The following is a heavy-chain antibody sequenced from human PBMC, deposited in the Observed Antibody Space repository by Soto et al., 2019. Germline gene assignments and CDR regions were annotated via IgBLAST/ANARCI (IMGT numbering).Heavy chain of an antibody. CDR1: GFTFSSYA. CDR2: ISYDGSNK. CDR3: AREESVLVPAAPFDY. V-gene: IGHV3-30-3*01. J-gene: IGHJ4*02. Sequence: QVQLVESGGGVVQPGRSLRLSCAASGFTFSSYAMHWVRQAPGKGLEWVAVISYDGSNKYYADSVKGRFTISRDNSKSTLYLQMNSLRAEDTAVYYCAREESVLVPAAPFDYWGQGTLVTVSS. D-gene: IGHD2-2*01.